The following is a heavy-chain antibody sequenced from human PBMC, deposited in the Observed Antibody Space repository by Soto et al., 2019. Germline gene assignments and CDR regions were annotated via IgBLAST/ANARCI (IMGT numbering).Heavy chain of an antibody. CDR2: IYATGTT. V-gene: IGHV4-4*07. Sequence: SETLSLTCTVSGASISGFYWSWIRKSAGKGLEWIGRIYATGTTDYNPSLKSRVMMSVDRSKKQFSLKLRSVNAADTAVYYCVRDGTKTLRDWFDPWGQGMSVTVSS. J-gene: IGHJ5*02. D-gene: IGHD1-1*01. CDR1: GASISGFY. CDR3: VRDGTKTLRDWFDP.